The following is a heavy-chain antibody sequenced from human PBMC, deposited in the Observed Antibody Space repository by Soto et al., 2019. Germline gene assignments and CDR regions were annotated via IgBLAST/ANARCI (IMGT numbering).Heavy chain of an antibody. D-gene: IGHD3-16*01. Sequence: EVQLVESGGGLVKPGGSRRLSFTGSGFPFSAYNITGVRKAPGRGLEWVSSITVGSSHIYQPNSMKGRFTISRDDAKNSVYLQIDSLRDEDTALYYCSRSPEVGVRGAYWGQGTLVTVSS. CDR3: SRSPEVGVRGAY. J-gene: IGHJ4*02. V-gene: IGHV3-21*01. CDR2: ITVGSSHI. CDR1: GFPFSAYN.